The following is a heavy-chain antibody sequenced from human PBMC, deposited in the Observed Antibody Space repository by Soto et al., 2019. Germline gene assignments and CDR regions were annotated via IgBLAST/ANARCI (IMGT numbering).Heavy chain of an antibody. J-gene: IGHJ5*02. D-gene: IGHD6-13*01. CDR2: IYYSGST. CDR3: ARHVSSWYRWFDP. V-gene: IGHV4-39*01. Sequence: PSETLSLTCTVSGGSISSSSYYWGWIRQPPGKGLEWIGSIYYSGSTYYNPSLKSRVTISVDTSKNQFSLKLSSVTAADTAVYYCARHVSSWYRWFDPWGQGTLVTVSS. CDR1: GGSISSSSYY.